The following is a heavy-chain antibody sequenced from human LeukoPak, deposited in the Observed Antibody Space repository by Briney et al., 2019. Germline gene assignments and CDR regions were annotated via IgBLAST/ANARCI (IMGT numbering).Heavy chain of an antibody. D-gene: IGHD6-13*01. V-gene: IGHV3-11*01. CDR1: GFTFSDYY. CDR3: AKDILEAGLFFDY. J-gene: IGHJ4*02. CDR2: ISLGSGSSI. Sequence: GGSLRLSCAASGFTFSDYYMSWIRQAPGKGLGWVSHISLGSGSSIYYADSVKGRFTISRDNARNSLYLQMNGLRAEDTAVYYCAKDILEAGLFFDYWGQGTLVTVSS.